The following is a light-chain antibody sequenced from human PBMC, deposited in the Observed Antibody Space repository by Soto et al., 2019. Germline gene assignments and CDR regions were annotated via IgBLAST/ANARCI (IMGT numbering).Light chain of an antibody. V-gene: IGKV3-20*01. CDR1: QSVSSSY. J-gene: IGKJ1*01. CDR3: KQYGSSPQT. Sequence: EIVLTQSPGTLSLSPGERATLSCSASQSVSSSYLAWYQQKPGQAPRLLIYGASSRATGIPDRFNGSGTGTDFTLTISRLEPEDFAVYYCKQYGSSPQTFGQGTKVETK. CDR2: GAS.